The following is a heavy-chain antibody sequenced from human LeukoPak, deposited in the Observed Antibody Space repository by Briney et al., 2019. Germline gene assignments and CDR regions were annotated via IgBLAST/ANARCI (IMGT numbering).Heavy chain of an antibody. V-gene: IGHV4-59*01. CDR1: GGSISIYY. CDR3: ARFSAPLRFRIDY. CDR2: IYYSGST. D-gene: IGHD3-16*01. Sequence: SETLSLTCTVSGGSISIYYWSWIRQPPGKGLEWIGYIYYSGSTNYNPSLKSRVTISADTSKNQFSLKLSSVTAADTAVYYCARFSAPLRFRIDYWGQGTLVTVSS. J-gene: IGHJ4*02.